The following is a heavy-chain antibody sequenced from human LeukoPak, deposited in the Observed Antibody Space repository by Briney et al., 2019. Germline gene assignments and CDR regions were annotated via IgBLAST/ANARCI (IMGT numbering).Heavy chain of an antibody. CDR1: GFTFDDYT. J-gene: IGHJ4*02. V-gene: IGHV3-43*01. CDR2: ISWDGGGT. Sequence: PGGSLRLSCAASGFTFDDYTMHWVRQAPGKGLEWVSLISWDGGGTFYADSVKGRFAISRDNSKSTLYLQMNSLRAEDTAVYYCLKDFGRNLGGPGYWGRGTLVTVSA. D-gene: IGHD3-10*01. CDR3: LKDFGRNLGGPGY.